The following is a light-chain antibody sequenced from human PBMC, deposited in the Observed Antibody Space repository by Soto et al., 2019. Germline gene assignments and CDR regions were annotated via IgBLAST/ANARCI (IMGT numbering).Light chain of an antibody. J-gene: IGLJ2*01. CDR3: CSYAGSTTYVV. CDR2: EVS. Sequence: QSVLTQPASVSGSPGQSITISCTGTSSDVGCYNLVSWYQQHPGKAPKLIIYEVSKWPSGVSNRFSGSKSGNTAALTISGLQAEDEADYYCCSYAGSTTYVVFGGGTKVTVL. V-gene: IGLV2-23*02. CDR1: SSDVGCYNL.